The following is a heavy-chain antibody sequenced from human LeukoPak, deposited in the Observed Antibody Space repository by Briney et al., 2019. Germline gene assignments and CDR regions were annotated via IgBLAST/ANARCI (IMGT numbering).Heavy chain of an antibody. Sequence: GGSLRLSCAASGFTFSSDGMHWVRQAPGKGLEWVAFIRYDGSNKYYADSVKGRFTISRDNSKNTLYLQMNSLRAEDTAVYYCAKQQGYRFDYWGQGTLVTVSS. CDR1: GFTFSSDG. D-gene: IGHD3-16*02. V-gene: IGHV3-30*02. J-gene: IGHJ4*02. CDR3: AKQQGYRFDY. CDR2: IRYDGSNK.